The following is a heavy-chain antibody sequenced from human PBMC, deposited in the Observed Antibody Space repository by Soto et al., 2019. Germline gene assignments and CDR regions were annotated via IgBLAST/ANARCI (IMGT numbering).Heavy chain of an antibody. CDR1: GGSISSYY. J-gene: IGHJ2*01. V-gene: IGHV4-59*01. Sequence: SETLSLTCTVSGGSISSYYWSWIRQPPGKGLEWIGYIYYSGSTNYNPSLKSRVTISVDTSKNQFSLKLSSVTAADTAVYYCARMNAITYWYFDLWGRGTLVTVSS. CDR2: IYYSGST. CDR3: ARMNAITYWYFDL.